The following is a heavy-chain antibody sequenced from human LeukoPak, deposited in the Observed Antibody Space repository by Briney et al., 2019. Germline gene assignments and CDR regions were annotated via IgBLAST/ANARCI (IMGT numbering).Heavy chain of an antibody. J-gene: IGHJ4*02. D-gene: IGHD2-15*01. CDR3: AKAGYGGSSTTTYGDY. V-gene: IGHV3-30*18. Sequence: GRSLRLSCAASGFTFRSYGMHWVRQAPGKGLEWVAVISYDGRSKYYADSVKGRFTISRDNSRNTLYLQMNSLRPEDTAVYYCAKAGYGGSSTTTYGDYWGQGTLVTVSS. CDR1: GFTFRSYG. CDR2: ISYDGRSK.